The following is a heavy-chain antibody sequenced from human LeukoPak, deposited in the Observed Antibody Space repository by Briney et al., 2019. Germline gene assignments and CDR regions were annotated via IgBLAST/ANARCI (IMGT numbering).Heavy chain of an antibody. CDR2: ISGSGGGT. V-gene: IGHV3-23*01. CDR1: GFTFSSYA. D-gene: IGHD5-18*01. CDR3: ARGSSVTRPDD. Sequence: GGSLRLSCAASGFTFSSYAMTWVRQAPGKGLEWVSAISGSGGGTYYADSVKGRFTISRDNSKNTVYLQRNSLTVDDTAVYFWARGSSVTRPDDGGQGTLVTVSS. J-gene: IGHJ4*02.